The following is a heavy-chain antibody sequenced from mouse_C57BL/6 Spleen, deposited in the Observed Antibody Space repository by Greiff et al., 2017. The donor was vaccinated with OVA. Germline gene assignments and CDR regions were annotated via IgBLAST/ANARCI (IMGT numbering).Heavy chain of an antibody. CDR1: GYTFTSYW. V-gene: IGHV1-50*01. Sequence: VQLQQPGAELVKPGASVKLSCKASGYTFTSYWMQWVKQRPGQGLEWIGEIDPSDSYTNYNQKFKGKATLTVDTSSSTAYMQLSSLTSEDSAVYYCARTYDQFAYWGQGTLVTVSA. J-gene: IGHJ3*01. D-gene: IGHD2-3*01. CDR2: IDPSDSYT. CDR3: ARTYDQFAY.